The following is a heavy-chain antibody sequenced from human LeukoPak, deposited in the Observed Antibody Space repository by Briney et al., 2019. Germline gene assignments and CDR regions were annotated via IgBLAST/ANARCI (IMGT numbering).Heavy chain of an antibody. D-gene: IGHD3-10*01. V-gene: IGHV3-53*01. CDR3: ARDLFTIDAFDI. CDR1: GFTFRSHW. Sequence: GGSLRLSCGASGFTFRSHWMHWVRQAPGKGLEWVSVIYSGGSTYYADSVKGRFTISRDNSKNTLYLQMNSLRAEDTAVYYCARDLFTIDAFDIWGQGIMVTVSS. CDR2: IYSGGST. J-gene: IGHJ3*02.